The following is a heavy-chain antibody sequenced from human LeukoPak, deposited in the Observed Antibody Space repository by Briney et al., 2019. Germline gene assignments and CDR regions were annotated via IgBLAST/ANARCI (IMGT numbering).Heavy chain of an antibody. J-gene: IGHJ3*02. CDR2: ISASGGST. V-gene: IGHV3-23*01. CDR1: GFTFSSYA. CDR3: AKGLSVVTTFRNAYDI. D-gene: IGHD2-21*02. Sequence: GSLRLSCGASGFTFSSYAMSWVRQDPGKGLEWVSAISASGGSTYYADSVKGRFTISRDNSKHTLYLQMNSLRAEDTAVYYCAKGLSVVTTFRNAYDIWGQGAMVTVSS.